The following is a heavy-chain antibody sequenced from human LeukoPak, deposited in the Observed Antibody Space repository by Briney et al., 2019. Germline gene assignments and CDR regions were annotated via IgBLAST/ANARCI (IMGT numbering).Heavy chain of an antibody. CDR1: GGSFSGYY. CDR2: INHSGST. CDR3: ARRRHDFWSGGAFDI. J-gene: IGHJ3*02. D-gene: IGHD3-3*01. V-gene: IGHV4-34*01. Sequence: SETLSLTCAVCGGSFSGYYWSWIRQPPGKGLEWIGEINHSGSTNYNPSLKSRVTISVDTSKNQFSLKLSSVTAADTAVYYCARRRHDFWSGGAFDIWGQGTMVTVSS.